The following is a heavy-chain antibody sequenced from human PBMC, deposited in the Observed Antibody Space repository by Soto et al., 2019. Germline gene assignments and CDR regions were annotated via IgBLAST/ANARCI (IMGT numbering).Heavy chain of an antibody. D-gene: IGHD2-2*01. CDR1: GFSFNNYG. CDR2: ISSSSSYI. Sequence: EVQLVESGGGLVKPGGSLRLSCAASGFSFNNYGMNWVRQAPGKGLEWVSSISSSSSYISYADSVKGRFTISRDNAKNSVYLQMSSLRAEDTAMYYCARSDCTSTSCYVVWFDPWGQGTLVTVSS. CDR3: ARSDCTSTSCYVVWFDP. V-gene: IGHV3-21*01. J-gene: IGHJ5*02.